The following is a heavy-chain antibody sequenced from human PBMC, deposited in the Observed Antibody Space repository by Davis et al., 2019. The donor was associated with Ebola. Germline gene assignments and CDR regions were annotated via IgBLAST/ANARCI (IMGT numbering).Heavy chain of an antibody. V-gene: IGHV3-30*02. D-gene: IGHD3-3*01. Sequence: PGGSLRLSCAASGFTFSSYAVHWVRQAPGKGLEWVAFIRYDGRFQYYADSVKGRFTISRDNSKNTLYLQMNSLRAEDTAVYYCAGEGVAGHDALDIWGQGTMVTVSS. CDR3: AGEGVAGHDALDI. J-gene: IGHJ3*02. CDR2: IRYDGRFQ. CDR1: GFTFSSYA.